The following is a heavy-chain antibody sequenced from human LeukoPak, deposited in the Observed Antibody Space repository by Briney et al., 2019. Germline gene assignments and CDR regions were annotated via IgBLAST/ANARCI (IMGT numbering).Heavy chain of an antibody. CDR3: ARYCSSTSCRNYYYYYMDV. CDR1: GFTFSSYS. V-gene: IGHV3-21*01. CDR2: ISSSSSYI. D-gene: IGHD2-2*01. J-gene: IGHJ6*03. Sequence: GESLKISCAASGFTFSSYSMNWVRQAPGKGLEWVSSISSSSSYIYYADSVKGRFTISRDNAKNSLYLQMNSLRAEDTAVYYCARYCSSTSCRNYYYYYMDVWGKGTTVTVSS.